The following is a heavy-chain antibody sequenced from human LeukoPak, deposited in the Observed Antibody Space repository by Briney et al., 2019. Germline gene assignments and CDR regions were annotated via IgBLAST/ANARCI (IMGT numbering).Heavy chain of an antibody. CDR2: IVGGGVNT. V-gene: IGHV3-23*01. Sequence: GGSLRLSCAGSGFTFSNYGMSWVRQAPGKGLEWVSAIVGGGVNTLYADSVKGRFTISRDNSKNTVYLQMNSLSAEDTAIYYCAKRSARPKPFDCWGQGTLVTVSS. J-gene: IGHJ4*02. CDR3: AKRSARPKPFDC. D-gene: IGHD6-25*01. CDR1: GFTFSNYG.